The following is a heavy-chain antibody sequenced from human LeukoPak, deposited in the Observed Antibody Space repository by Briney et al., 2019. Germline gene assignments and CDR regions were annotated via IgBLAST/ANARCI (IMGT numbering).Heavy chain of an antibody. Sequence: PSQTLSLTCAVSGGSISSGGYYWSWIRQPPGKGLEWIGYIYYSGSTNYNPSLKSRVTISVDTSKNQFSLKLSSVTAADTAVYYCARKLGSAFDPWGQGTLVTVSS. V-gene: IGHV4-61*08. CDR2: IYYSGST. D-gene: IGHD6-25*01. J-gene: IGHJ5*02. CDR1: GGSISSGGYY. CDR3: ARKLGSAFDP.